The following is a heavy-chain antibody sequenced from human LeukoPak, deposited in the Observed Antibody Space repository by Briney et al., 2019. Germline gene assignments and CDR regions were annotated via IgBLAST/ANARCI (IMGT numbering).Heavy chain of an antibody. V-gene: IGHV3-7*01. J-gene: IGHJ4*02. CDR1: GFTLSNYW. CDR2: IKTDGSET. Sequence: PGGSLRLSCAASGFTLSNYWMSWVRQAPGKGLEWVAHIKTDGSETYYVASVKGRFTCSRDNAENSLYLQMGRLSAEDTAVYYCARVLAIHFCHFGGFDSWGQGTLVTVSS. D-gene: IGHD3-16*01. CDR3: ARVLAIHFCHFGGFDS.